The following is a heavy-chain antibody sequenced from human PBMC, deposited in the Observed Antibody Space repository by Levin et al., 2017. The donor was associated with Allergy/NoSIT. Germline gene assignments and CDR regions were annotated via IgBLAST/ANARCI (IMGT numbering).Heavy chain of an antibody. V-gene: IGHV3-23*01. CDR2: ITGSGGAT. J-gene: IGHJ4*02. CDR1: GFIFTTYA. CDR3: AKSKGRGPIAN. D-gene: IGHD2-21*01. Sequence: PGGSLRLSCTTSGFIFTTYAMSWVRQAPGKGLEWVSSITGSGGATYYADSVKGRLTISRDNSKNTLYLQMNSLNTEDTALYYCAKSKGRGPIANWGQATLVTVSS.